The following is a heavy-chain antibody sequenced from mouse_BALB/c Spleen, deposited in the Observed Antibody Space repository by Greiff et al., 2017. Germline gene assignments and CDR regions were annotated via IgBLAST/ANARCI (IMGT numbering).Heavy chain of an antibody. CDR2: INPSTGYT. D-gene: IGHD2-3*01. CDR3: ARGDGSLWYFDV. CDR1: GYTFTSYW. Sequence: VQLQQSGAELAKPGASVKMSCKASGYTFTSYWMHWVKQRPGQGLEWIGYINPSTGYTEYNQKFKDKATLTADKSSSTAYMQLSSLTSEDSAVYYCARGDGSLWYFDVWGAGTTVTVSS. V-gene: IGHV1-7*01. J-gene: IGHJ1*01.